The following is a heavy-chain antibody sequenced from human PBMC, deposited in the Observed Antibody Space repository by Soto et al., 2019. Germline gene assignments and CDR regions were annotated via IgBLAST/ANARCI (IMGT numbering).Heavy chain of an antibody. CDR3: TRSGRHDYGDANFDY. D-gene: IGHD4-17*01. Sequence: AGGAPRLSLAGPGFTVSCYNMERGRPAPGKGLEWISYISSSSSTIYYADSVKGRFTISRDNAKNSLYLQMNSLRAGDTAVYYCTRSGRHDYGDANFDYWGQGTLVTVSS. CDR1: GFTVSCYN. V-gene: IGHV3-48*01. CDR2: ISSSSSTI. J-gene: IGHJ4*02.